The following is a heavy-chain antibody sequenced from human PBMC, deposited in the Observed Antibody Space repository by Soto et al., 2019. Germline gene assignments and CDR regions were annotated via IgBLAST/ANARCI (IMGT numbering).Heavy chain of an antibody. CDR3: AREASGWHGFDP. CDR1: GDSVSRSSAV. J-gene: IGHJ5*02. V-gene: IGHV6-1*01. D-gene: IGHD6-19*01. Sequence: SQTLSLTCVISGDSVSRSSAVWNWIRQSPSRGLEWLGGTYYRSKWYKGYAASVENRITINGDTSKNHFTLQLSSVTPEDTAVYYCAREASGWHGFDPWGQGIQVTVSS. CDR2: TYYRSKWYK.